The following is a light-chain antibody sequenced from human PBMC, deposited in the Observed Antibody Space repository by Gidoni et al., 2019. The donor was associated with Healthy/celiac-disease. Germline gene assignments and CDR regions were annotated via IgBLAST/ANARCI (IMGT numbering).Light chain of an antibody. CDR1: SSDVGGYTY. CDR2: DVS. V-gene: IGLV2-14*01. CDR3: SSYTSSSTVV. Sequence: QSALTQPDSVSGSPGQSITISCTGTSSDVGGYTYVSWYQQHPGKAPKLMIYDVSNRPSGVSNRFSGSKSGNTASLTISGLQAEDEADYYCSSYTSSSTVVFGGGTKLTVL. J-gene: IGLJ2*01.